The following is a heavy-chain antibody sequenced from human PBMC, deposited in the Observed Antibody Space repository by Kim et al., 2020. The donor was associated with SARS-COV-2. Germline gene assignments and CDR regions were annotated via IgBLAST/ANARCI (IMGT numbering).Heavy chain of an antibody. CDR1: GYSITRAYY. CDR2: LDHTGSS. Sequence: SETLSLICTVSGYSITRAYYWGWVRQAPGNGLEFIGTLDHTGSSFYSSTFGRRVVITADTSRNQFFLTLTSVTAADTAVYFCVRSRSVPRHFDYCGQGAL. CDR3: VRSRSVPRHFDY. J-gene: IGHJ4*02. D-gene: IGHD1-1*01. V-gene: IGHV4-38-2*02.